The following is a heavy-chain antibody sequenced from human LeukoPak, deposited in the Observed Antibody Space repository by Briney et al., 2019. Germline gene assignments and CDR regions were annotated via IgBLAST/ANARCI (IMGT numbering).Heavy chain of an antibody. V-gene: IGHV1-18*01. J-gene: IGHJ3*02. D-gene: IGHD3-10*01. Sequence: GASVKVSCKAFGYTFTTYGVSWVRQAPGQGLEWMGWIDAYSGNTNYVQRFQGRVTMTTDTSTSTAYMERRSLRSDDTAVYYCARDRPGDEAFDIWGQGTTVTVSS. CDR3: ARDRPGDEAFDI. CDR1: GYTFTTYG. CDR2: IDAYSGNT.